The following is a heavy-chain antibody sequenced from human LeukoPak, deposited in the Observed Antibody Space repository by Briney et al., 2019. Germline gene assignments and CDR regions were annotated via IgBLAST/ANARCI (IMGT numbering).Heavy chain of an antibody. J-gene: IGHJ6*02. CDR2: ISSSSSYI. D-gene: IGHD6-6*01. CDR3: ASHSSSDYYYYGMDV. Sequence: GGSLRLSCAAAGFTFSSYSMNWVRQAPGKGLEGVSSISSSSSYIYYADSVKGRFTISRDNAKNSLYLQMNSLRAEDTAVYYCASHSSSDYYYYGMDVWGQGTTVTVSS. CDR1: GFTFSSYS. V-gene: IGHV3-21*01.